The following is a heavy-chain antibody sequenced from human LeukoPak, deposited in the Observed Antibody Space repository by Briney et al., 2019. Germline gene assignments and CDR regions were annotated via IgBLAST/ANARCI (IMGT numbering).Heavy chain of an antibody. V-gene: IGHV4-4*02. Sequence: PSGTLSLTCGVSGASIRSSTNWWSWVRQPPGKGLEWIGEIYHSGSTNYNPSLKSRVTISVDKSKNQFSLKLSSVTAADTAVYYCARGGEAYYYDSSGQGHWFDPWGQGTLVTVSS. J-gene: IGHJ5*02. CDR2: IYHSGST. D-gene: IGHD3-22*01. CDR3: ARGGEAYYYDSSGQGHWFDP. CDR1: GASIRSSTNW.